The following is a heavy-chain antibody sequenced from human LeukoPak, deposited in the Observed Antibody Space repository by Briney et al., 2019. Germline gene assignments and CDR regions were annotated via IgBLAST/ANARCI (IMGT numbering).Heavy chain of an antibody. CDR2: IHWNGGST. V-gene: IGHV3-20*04. Sequence: GGSLRLSCAASGFTFDDYAMHCVRQTPGKGLERVSGIHWNGGSTGYADSVKGRFTISRDNAKNSLYLQMNSLRPEGMALYYCAKGNYGGSGGHFDYWGEGALGTVSS. J-gene: IGHJ4*02. CDR1: GFTFDDYA. CDR3: AKGNYGGSGGHFDY. D-gene: IGHD4-23*01.